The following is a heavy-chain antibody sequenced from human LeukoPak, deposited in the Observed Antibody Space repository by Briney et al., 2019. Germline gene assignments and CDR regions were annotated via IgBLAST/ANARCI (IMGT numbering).Heavy chain of an antibody. D-gene: IGHD4-23*01. V-gene: IGHV4-59*01. J-gene: IGHJ4*02. Sequence: SETLSLTCSVSGGSIRRYYWSWIRQPPGKGLEWIGYIYYSGSTNYNPSLKSRVTISLDTSKNQFSLKLSSVTAADTAVYYCARGPYVGDNSGLFDYWGQGTLVTVSS. CDR2: IYYSGST. CDR1: GGSIRRYY. CDR3: ARGPYVGDNSGLFDY.